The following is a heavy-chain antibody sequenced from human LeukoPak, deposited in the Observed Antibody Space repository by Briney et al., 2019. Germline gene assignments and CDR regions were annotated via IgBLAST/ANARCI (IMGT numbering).Heavy chain of an antibody. J-gene: IGHJ4*02. CDR1: GGSISSYY. CDR3: VRHTSSAWYYFDH. CDR2: IYHSAST. D-gene: IGHD6-19*01. V-gene: IGHV4-59*08. Sequence: SETLSLTCTVSGGSISSYYWSWIRQPPGKALEWVVYIYHSASTNYNPSLKSRVTISVDTSKNQFSLKLSSVTAADTAVYYCVRHTSSAWYYFDHWGPGTLVTVSS.